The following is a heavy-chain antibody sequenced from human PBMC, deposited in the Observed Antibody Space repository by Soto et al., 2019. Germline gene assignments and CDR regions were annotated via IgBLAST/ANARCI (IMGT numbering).Heavy chain of an antibody. CDR1: GGSLSRYF. CDR3: ARSLRNDFFDY. J-gene: IGHJ4*02. Sequence: PSQTRSLTWTVSGGSLSRYFWTWIRQPPGKGLEFIGHIFYTGSTNYNPSLKSRVSISLDTSKSQFSLKLSSVTAADTAVYYCARSLRNDFFDYWGQGALVTVSS. V-gene: IGHV4-59*01. D-gene: IGHD3-3*01. CDR2: IFYTGST.